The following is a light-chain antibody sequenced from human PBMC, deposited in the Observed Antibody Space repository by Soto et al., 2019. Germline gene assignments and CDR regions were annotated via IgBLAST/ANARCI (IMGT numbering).Light chain of an antibody. J-gene: IGLJ1*01. V-gene: IGLV2-14*01. CDR2: EVS. Sequence: QSALTQPASVSGSPGQSITISCTGTSTDVGGYNYVSWYQQHPGKAPKLMISEVSNRPSGVSNRFSGSKSGNTASLTISGLQAEDEADYYCSSYTSSSPLVFGTGTKVTVL. CDR1: STDVGGYNY. CDR3: SSYTSSSPLV.